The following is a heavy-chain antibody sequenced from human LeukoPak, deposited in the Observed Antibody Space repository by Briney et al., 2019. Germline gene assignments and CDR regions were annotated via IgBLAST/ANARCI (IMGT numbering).Heavy chain of an antibody. D-gene: IGHD6-19*01. CDR1: GYTFTSYG. CDR2: ISAYNGNT. CDR3: ARLSDSSGWGYFDY. Sequence: ASVKVPCKASGYTFTSYGISWVRQAPGQGLEWMGWISAYNGNTNYAQKLQGRVTMTTDTSTSTAYMELRSLRSDDTAVYYCARLSDSSGWGYFDYWGQGTLVTVSS. V-gene: IGHV1-18*04. J-gene: IGHJ4*02.